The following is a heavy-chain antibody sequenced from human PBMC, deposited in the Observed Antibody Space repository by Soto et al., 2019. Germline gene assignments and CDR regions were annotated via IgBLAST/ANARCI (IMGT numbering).Heavy chain of an antibody. CDR1: GFTFSSYG. CDR3: AKERYGQPWLEDSGLDV. Sequence: QVQLVESGGGVVQSGRSLRLSCAASGFTFSSYGIQWVRQAPGKGLEWVALISDDGSNKYYADSVKGRFTTSRDNSKNTLYLERHSQRPEDTSVYYCAKERYGQPWLEDSGLDVWGQRATVSVSS. J-gene: IGHJ6*02. V-gene: IGHV3-30*18. D-gene: IGHD5-18*01. CDR2: ISDDGSNK.